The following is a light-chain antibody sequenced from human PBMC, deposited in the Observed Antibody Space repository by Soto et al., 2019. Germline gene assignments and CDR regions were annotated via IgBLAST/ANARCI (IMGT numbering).Light chain of an antibody. V-gene: IGKV1-12*01. CDR1: QAMSAW. CDR2: ATS. CDR3: QQANIFQLT. Sequence: DIQMTQSPSSVSASIGDRVTITCRASQAMSAWLAWYQQKPGKAPNLLIYATSSLQAGVPSRFSGGGSGTEFTLTINNLQPEDLATYYCQQANIFQLTFGGGTKVEIK. J-gene: IGKJ4*01.